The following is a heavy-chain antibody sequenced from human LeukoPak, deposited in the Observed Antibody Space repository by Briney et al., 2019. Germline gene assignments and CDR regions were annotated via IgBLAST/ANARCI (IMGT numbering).Heavy chain of an antibody. CDR1: GYTFATYG. V-gene: IGHV1-18*01. J-gene: IGHJ3*02. D-gene: IGHD6-19*01. Sequence: GASVNVSCKASGYTFATYGISWVRQAPGQGLEWMGWISAYNDNTNYAQKIQGRVTVTTDTSTTTAYMELMSLRSDDTAVYYCARDGYSSGHDAFDIWGQGTMVTVSS. CDR2: ISAYNDNT. CDR3: ARDGYSSGHDAFDI.